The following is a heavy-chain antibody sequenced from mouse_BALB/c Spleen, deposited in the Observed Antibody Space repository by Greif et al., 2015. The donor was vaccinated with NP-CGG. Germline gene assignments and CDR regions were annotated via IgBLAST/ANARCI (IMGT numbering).Heavy chain of an antibody. J-gene: IGHJ4*01. CDR1: GFSLTSYG. D-gene: IGHD1-1*01. V-gene: IGHV2-6-2*01. CDR3: ARHYYYYGNYAMDY. CDR2: IWSDGST. Sequence: VQVVESGPDLVAPSQSLSITCTVSGFSLTSYGVHWVRQPPGKGLEWLVVIWSDGSTTYNSALKSRLSISKDNSKSRVFLKMNSLQTDDTAMYYCARHYYYYGNYAMDYWGQGTPVTVSS.